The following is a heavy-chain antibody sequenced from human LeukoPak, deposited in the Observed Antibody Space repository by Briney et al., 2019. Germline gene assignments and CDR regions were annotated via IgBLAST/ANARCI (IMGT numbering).Heavy chain of an antibody. CDR1: GFSLSSYA. V-gene: IGHV3-23*01. D-gene: IGHD2-21*01. CDR2: TSSSEPGT. CDR3: ARAPVTSCRGVYCYPFDY. J-gene: IGHJ4*02. Sequence: GGSLRLSCAASGFSLSSYAMSWVRQASGEGLEWVSATSSSEPGTYYADSVGGRFTTSRNNSKNTLYLQLNSLRVEDAGVYYCARAPVTSCRGVYCYPFDYWGQGTLVTVSS.